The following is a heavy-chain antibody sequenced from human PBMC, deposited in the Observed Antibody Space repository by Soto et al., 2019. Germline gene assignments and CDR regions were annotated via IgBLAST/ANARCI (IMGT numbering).Heavy chain of an antibody. J-gene: IGHJ4*02. CDR2: IIPLFGTI. Sequence: QVQLVQSGAEVRKPGSSVKVSCKASGVTFSSYAISWVRQAPGQGLEWMGKIIPLFGTINYAQKFQGRVTITADESTSTAYMELSSLRSEDTAVYYCARDLVTSKVVSKGYFETWGQGTLVTVSS. V-gene: IGHV1-69*18. D-gene: IGHD2-15*01. CDR3: ARDLVTSKVVSKGYFET. CDR1: GVTFSSYA.